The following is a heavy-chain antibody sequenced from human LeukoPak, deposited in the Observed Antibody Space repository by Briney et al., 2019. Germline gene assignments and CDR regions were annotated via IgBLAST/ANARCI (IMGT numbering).Heavy chain of an antibody. CDR2: IYSGGST. D-gene: IGHD3-22*01. CDR1: GFTVSSNY. V-gene: IGHV3-66*01. CDR3: AREEYYYDSSGYY. Sequence: PGGSLRLSCAVSGFTVSSNYMSWVRQAPGKGLEWVSVIYSGGSTYYADSVKGRFTISRDNSKNTLYLQMNSLRAEDTAVYYCAREEYYYDSSGYYWGQGTLVTVSS. J-gene: IGHJ4*02.